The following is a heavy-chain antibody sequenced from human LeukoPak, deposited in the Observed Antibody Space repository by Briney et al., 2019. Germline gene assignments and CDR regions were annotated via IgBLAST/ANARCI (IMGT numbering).Heavy chain of an antibody. CDR1: GGSFSGYY. Sequence: SETLSLTCAVYGGSFSGYYWSWIRQPPGKGLEWIGEINHSGSTNYNPSLKSRVTISVDTSKNQFSLKLSSVTAADTAVYYCARVRNVWGGYRQRGYYFDYWGQGTLVTVSS. D-gene: IGHD3-16*02. CDR2: INHSGST. J-gene: IGHJ4*02. V-gene: IGHV4-34*01. CDR3: ARVRNVWGGYRQRGYYFDY.